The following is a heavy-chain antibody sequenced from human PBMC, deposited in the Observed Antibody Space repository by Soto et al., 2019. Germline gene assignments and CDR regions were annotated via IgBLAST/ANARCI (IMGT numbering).Heavy chain of an antibody. CDR3: ASYKLEQYCSSPYYYDRMAV. CDR2: IYPGDSDT. Sequence: PGESLKISCKGSGYSFTSYWIGWVRQMPGKGLEWMGIIYPGDSDTRYSPSFQGQVTISADKSISTAYLQWSSLKASDTAMYYCASYKLEQYCSSPYYYDRMAVWGQGTTV. V-gene: IGHV5-51*01. D-gene: IGHD6-6*01. CDR1: GYSFTSYW. J-gene: IGHJ6*02.